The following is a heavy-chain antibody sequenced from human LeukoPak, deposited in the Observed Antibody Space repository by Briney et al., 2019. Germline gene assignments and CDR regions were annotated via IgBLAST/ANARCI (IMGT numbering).Heavy chain of an antibody. Sequence: SETLSLTCTVSGGSLSSYYWSWIRQTPGKGLEWIGFIYYSGTTKYSPSLQSRVTISVDTSKNQFSLKLRYMTAADTAMYYCARHRWITYYDSMDVWGQGTTVTVSS. J-gene: IGHJ6*02. V-gene: IGHV4-59*08. D-gene: IGHD5-12*01. CDR1: GGSLSSYY. CDR3: ARHRWITYYDSMDV. CDR2: IYYSGTT.